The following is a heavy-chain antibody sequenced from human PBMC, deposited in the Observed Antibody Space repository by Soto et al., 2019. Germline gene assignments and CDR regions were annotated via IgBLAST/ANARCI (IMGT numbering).Heavy chain of an antibody. CDR1: GGTFSSYT. J-gene: IGHJ4*02. Sequence: QVQLVQSGAEVKKPGSSVKVSCKASGGTFSSYTISWVRQAPGQGLEWMGRIIPILGIANYAQKFQGRVTITADKSTSTAYMELSSLRSEDTAVYYCARDAPFSGSHGYWGQGTLVTVSS. V-gene: IGHV1-69*08. CDR3: ARDAPFSGSHGY. D-gene: IGHD1-26*01. CDR2: IIPILGIA.